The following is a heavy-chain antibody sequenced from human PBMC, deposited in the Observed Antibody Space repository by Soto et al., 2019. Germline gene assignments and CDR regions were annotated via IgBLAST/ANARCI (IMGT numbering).Heavy chain of an antibody. D-gene: IGHD3-10*01. Sequence: SETLSLTCTVSGGSISNFYWSWIRQRPGQGLEWIGSIYYSGSTYYNPSLKSRVTISVDTSKNQFSLKLSSVTAADTAVYYCASLETYYYGSGSYGDFDYWGQGTLVTVSS. CDR1: GGSISNFY. V-gene: IGHV4-59*05. CDR3: ASLETYYYGSGSYGDFDY. J-gene: IGHJ4*02. CDR2: IYYSGST.